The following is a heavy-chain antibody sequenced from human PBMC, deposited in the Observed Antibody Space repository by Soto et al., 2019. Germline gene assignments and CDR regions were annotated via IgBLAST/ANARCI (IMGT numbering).Heavy chain of an antibody. J-gene: IGHJ5*02. CDR2: MNPNSGKT. CDR1: GYTFTTYD. V-gene: IGHV1-8*01. CDR3: ARGPRGGDEYSNYNWFDP. Sequence: ASVKVSCKASGYTFTTYDINWVRQATGQGLEWMGWMNPNSGKTGYAQKFQGRVALTRDTSINTACMELSSLRSEDTALYYCARGPRGGDEYSNYNWFDPWGQGTLVTVSS. D-gene: IGHD4-4*01.